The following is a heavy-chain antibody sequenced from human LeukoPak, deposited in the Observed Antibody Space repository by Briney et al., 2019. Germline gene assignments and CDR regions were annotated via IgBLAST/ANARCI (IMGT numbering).Heavy chain of an antibody. J-gene: IGHJ6*03. V-gene: IGHV4-59*08. CDR2: IYYSGST. Sequence: TSETLSLTCTVSGGSISSYYWSWIRQPPGKGLEWIGYIYYSGSTNYNPSLKSRVTISVDTSKNQFSLKLSSVTAADTAVYYCAGRIGATLSYYDYMDVWGKGTTVSISS. D-gene: IGHD2-15*01. CDR1: GGSISSYY. CDR3: AGRIGATLSYYDYMDV.